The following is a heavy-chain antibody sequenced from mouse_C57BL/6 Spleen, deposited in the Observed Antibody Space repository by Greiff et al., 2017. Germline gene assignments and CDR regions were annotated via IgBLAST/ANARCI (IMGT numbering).Heavy chain of an antibody. CDR3: AYYYDYDEYYFDY. CDR1: GFNIKNTY. Sequence: VQLKESVAELVRPGASVKLSCTASGFNIKNTYMHWVKQRPEQGLEWIGRIDPANGTTKYAPNFQGKATITADTSSNTAYLQLSSLTSEDTAIYYCAYYYDYDEYYFDYWGQGTTLTVSS. J-gene: IGHJ2*01. CDR2: IDPANGTT. V-gene: IGHV14-3*01. D-gene: IGHD2-4*01.